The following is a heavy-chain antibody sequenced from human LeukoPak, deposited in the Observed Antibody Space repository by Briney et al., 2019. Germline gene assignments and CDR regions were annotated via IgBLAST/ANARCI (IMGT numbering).Heavy chain of an antibody. Sequence: GGSLRLSCAASGFTFTNYLMSWVRQAPGKGLEWVANIKEDGRAKYYVDSVRGRFTISRDNAKNSLYLQMDSLRAEDTAVYYCARDRESNWFTYLDSWGQGTLVTVSS. D-gene: IGHD6-13*01. CDR2: IKEDGRAK. CDR1: GFTFTNYL. CDR3: ARDRESNWFTYLDS. J-gene: IGHJ4*02. V-gene: IGHV3-7*01.